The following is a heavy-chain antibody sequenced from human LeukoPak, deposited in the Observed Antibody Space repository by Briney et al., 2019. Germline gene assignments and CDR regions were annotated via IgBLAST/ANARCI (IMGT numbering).Heavy chain of an antibody. CDR1: GGSISSYY. CDR2: IYYSGST. D-gene: IGHD6-25*01. J-gene: IGHJ4*02. V-gene: IGHV4-59*01. Sequence: SETLSLTCTVSGGSISSYYWSWIRQPPGKGLEWIGYIYYSGSTNYNPSLKSRVTISVDTSKNQLSLKLSSVTAADTAVYYCARDPGQRDFDYWGQGTLVTVSS. CDR3: ARDPGQRDFDY.